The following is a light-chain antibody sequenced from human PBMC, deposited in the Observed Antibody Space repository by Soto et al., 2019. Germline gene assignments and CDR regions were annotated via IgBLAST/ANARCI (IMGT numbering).Light chain of an antibody. J-gene: IGLJ3*02. Sequence: QSALTQPASVSGSPGQSITISCSGTSSDVGGYNYVSWYQQHPDKAPKLMIYEVNNRPSGISNRFSGSKSGNTASLTISGLQAEDEADYYCKSYTSSSVWVFGGGTKLTVL. CDR1: SSDVGGYNY. V-gene: IGLV2-14*01. CDR2: EVN. CDR3: KSYTSSSVWV.